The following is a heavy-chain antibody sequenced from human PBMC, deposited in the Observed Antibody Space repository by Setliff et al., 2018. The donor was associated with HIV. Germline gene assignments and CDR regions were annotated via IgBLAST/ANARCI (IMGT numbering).Heavy chain of an antibody. CDR3: ARGQHSSTWGALFDY. D-gene: IGHD6-13*01. J-gene: IGHJ4*02. CDR1: RGSISSDNW. V-gene: IGHV4-4*02. CDR2: IYHSGST. Sequence: SETLSLTCAVSRGSISSDNWWTWLRQPPGKGLEWIGEIYHSGSTNYNASLKSRVTISIDRSKSQFSLKLSSVTAADTALYYCARGQHSSTWGALFDYWGQGTLVTVSS.